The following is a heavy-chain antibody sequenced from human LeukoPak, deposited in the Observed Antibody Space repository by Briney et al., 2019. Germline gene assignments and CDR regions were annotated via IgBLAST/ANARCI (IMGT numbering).Heavy chain of an antibody. V-gene: IGHV3-30*02. Sequence: QPGGSLRLSCAASGFTFSSYGMHWVRQAPGKGLEWVAFIRYDGSNKYYADSVKGRFTISRDNSKNTLYLRMNSLRAEDTAVYYCAKDRGVDWNDVYYYYYMDVWGKGTTVTISS. CDR2: IRYDGSNK. CDR3: AKDRGVDWNDVYYYYYMDV. J-gene: IGHJ6*03. CDR1: GFTFSSYG. D-gene: IGHD1-1*01.